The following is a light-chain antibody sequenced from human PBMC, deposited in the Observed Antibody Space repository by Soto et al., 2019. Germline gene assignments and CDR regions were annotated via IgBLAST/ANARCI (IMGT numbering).Light chain of an antibody. Sequence: QCLMPQPPSSSGTPGQRVVISCSGSDSDVGTNTVNWYQQVPGAAPKLLIYINNQRPAGVPDRFSGSKSGTSASLAINGLRSEDEADYYCAAWDDTLPGYVFGSGTKVTVL. CDR1: DSDVGTNT. V-gene: IGLV1-44*01. J-gene: IGLJ1*01. CDR2: INN. CDR3: AAWDDTLPGYV.